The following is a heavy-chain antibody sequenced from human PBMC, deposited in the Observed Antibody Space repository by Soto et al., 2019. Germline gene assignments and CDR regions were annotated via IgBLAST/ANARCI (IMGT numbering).Heavy chain of an antibody. CDR3: ARVRCSGGSCSTRGNFYFDMDV. CDR1: GFTFSSYS. D-gene: IGHD2-15*01. Sequence: GGSLRLSCAASGFTFSSYSMIWVRQTPGKGLEWVSSISSGDTYINYADSVKGRFTISRDNARNSLYLQMNSLRAEDTAVYYCARVRCSGGSCSTRGNFYFDMDVWGQGTPVTVSS. V-gene: IGHV3-21*01. J-gene: IGHJ6*02. CDR2: ISSGDTYI.